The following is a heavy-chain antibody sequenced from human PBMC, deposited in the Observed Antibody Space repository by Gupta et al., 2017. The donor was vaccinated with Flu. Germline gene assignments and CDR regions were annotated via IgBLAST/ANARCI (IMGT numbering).Heavy chain of an antibody. Sequence: EVQLLESGGGLVKSGGSLRLSCAASGFTFSSYAMNWVRQAPGKGLKWVSGISGSGVNTYYADSVKGRFTISRDNSKNTLYLQMNSLRAEDMAVYYCAKDISIQLWWGGDFWGQGTLVTVSS. D-gene: IGHD5-18*01. J-gene: IGHJ4*02. V-gene: IGHV3-23*01. CDR1: GFTFSSYA. CDR2: ISGSGVNT. CDR3: AKDISIQLWWGGDF.